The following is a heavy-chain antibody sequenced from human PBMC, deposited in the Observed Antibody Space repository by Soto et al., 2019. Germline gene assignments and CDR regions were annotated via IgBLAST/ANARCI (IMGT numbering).Heavy chain of an antibody. Sequence: PGGSLRLSCAASGFPFSTTDMSWVRQAPGKGLEWVSTIDGSGGGTYYADFVKGRFTISRDNSKNTVYLQMTTLRVDDTAKYYCAKNSRWFNTWGQGTLVTVSS. CDR1: GFPFSTTD. V-gene: IGHV3-23*01. CDR2: IDGSGGGT. CDR3: AKNSRWFNT. J-gene: IGHJ5*02.